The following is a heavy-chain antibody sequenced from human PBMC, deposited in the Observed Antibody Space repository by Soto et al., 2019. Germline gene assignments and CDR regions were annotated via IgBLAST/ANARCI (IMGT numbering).Heavy chain of an antibody. CDR3: AREMDVLRYFDWLLYY. Sequence: GASVKVSCKASGYTFTSYAMHWVRQAPGQRLEWMGWINAGNGNTKYSQKFQGRVTITRDTSASTAYMELSSLRSEDTAVYYCAREMDVLRYFDWLLYYWGQGTLVTVPQ. J-gene: IGHJ4*02. CDR1: GYTFTSYA. D-gene: IGHD3-9*01. V-gene: IGHV1-3*01. CDR2: INAGNGNT.